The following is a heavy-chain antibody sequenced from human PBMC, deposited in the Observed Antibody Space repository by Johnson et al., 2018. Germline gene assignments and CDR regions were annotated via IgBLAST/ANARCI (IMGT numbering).Heavy chain of an antibody. CDR1: GFTFSSYG. Sequence: QVQLVQSGGGVVQPGRSLRLSCAASGFTFSSYGMHWVRQAPGKGLEWVAVISYDGSNKYFADSVKGRFTISRDNSKNTLYLQMNSLRAKDKEVYYCAKDWEIGAVGTGGYFHHWGQGTLVTVSS. J-gene: IGHJ1*01. V-gene: IGHV3-30*18. CDR2: ISYDGSNK. D-gene: IGHD6-13*01. CDR3: AKDWEIGAVGTGGYFHH.